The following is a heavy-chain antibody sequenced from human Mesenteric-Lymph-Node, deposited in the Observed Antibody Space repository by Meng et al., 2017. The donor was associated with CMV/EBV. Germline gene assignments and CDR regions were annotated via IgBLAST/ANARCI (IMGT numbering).Heavy chain of an antibody. D-gene: IGHD6-6*01. CDR1: GFTFSSHW. CDR2: ITSDVIST. J-gene: IGHJ4*02. V-gene: IGHV3-74*01. CDR3: ASSSPYTNSPPHY. Sequence: GESLKISCAASGFTFSSHWMHWVRQAPGEGLVWVSRITSDVISTDYADSVKGRFTISRDNAKNTLYLQMNSLRAEDTAVYYCASSSPYTNSPPHYWGQGTLVTVSS.